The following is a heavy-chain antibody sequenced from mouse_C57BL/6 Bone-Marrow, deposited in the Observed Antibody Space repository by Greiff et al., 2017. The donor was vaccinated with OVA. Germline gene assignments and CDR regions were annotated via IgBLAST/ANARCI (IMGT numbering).Heavy chain of an antibody. V-gene: IGHV1-42*01. J-gene: IGHJ4*01. CDR3: ARWVMDY. CDR1: GYSFTGYY. Sequence: EVQLQQSGPELVKPGASVKISCKASGYSFTGYYMNWVKQSPEKSLEWIGEINPSTGGTTYNQKFKAKATLTVDKSSSTAYMQLKSLTSEDSAVYYCARWVMDYWCQGTSVTVSS. CDR2: INPSTGGT.